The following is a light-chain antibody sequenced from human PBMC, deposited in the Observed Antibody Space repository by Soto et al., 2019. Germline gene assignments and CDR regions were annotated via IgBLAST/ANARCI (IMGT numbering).Light chain of an antibody. J-gene: IGKJ4*01. Sequence: ETVLTQSPGTLSLSPGERATLSCRASENIYNELAWYQQKPGQAPRLLIYDAFNRATGTPTRFSGDGSETDFTLTISSLQPEDFAVYYCQQRRSWPLTFGGGTKVEI. CDR1: ENIYNE. V-gene: IGKV3-11*01. CDR2: DAF. CDR3: QQRRSWPLT.